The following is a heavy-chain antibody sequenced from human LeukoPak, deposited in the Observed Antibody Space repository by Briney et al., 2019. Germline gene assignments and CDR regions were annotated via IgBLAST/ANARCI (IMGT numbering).Heavy chain of an antibody. J-gene: IGHJ4*02. CDR3: TASITMVRGVIINPYYFDY. CDR1: GFTFSNAW. CDR2: IKSKTDGGTT. Sequence: GGSLRLSCAASGFTFSNAWMSWVRQAPGKGLEWVGRIKSKTDGGTTDYAAPVKGRFTISRDDSKSTLYLQMNGLKTEDTAVYYCTASITMVRGVIINPYYFDYWGQGTLVTVSS. D-gene: IGHD3-10*01. V-gene: IGHV3-15*01.